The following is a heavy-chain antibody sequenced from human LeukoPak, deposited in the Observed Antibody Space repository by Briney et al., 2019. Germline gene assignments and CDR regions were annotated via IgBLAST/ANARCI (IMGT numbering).Heavy chain of an antibody. CDR3: ARWQINLYYFDY. D-gene: IGHD1-14*01. CDR2: FYYSVST. CDR1: GGSIRSSSYY. J-gene: IGHJ4*02. V-gene: IGHV4-39*01. Sequence: ASETLSLTCTVSGGSIRSSSYYWGWVRQPPGKGLEWIGSFYYSVSTFYNPSLKSRVTISVDTSKNQFSLKLSSVTAADTAVYYCARWQINLYYFDYWGQGTLVTVSS.